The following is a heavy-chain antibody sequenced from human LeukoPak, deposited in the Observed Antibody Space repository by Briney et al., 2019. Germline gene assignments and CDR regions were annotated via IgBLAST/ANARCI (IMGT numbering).Heavy chain of an antibody. CDR3: TRDGARQWVVRNYHYGMDV. D-gene: IGHD6-19*01. J-gene: IGHJ6*02. Sequence: GGSLRLSCAASGFPFNIYTMNWVRQAPGKGLEWVSSISSSSRYINYADSVKGRFTISRDDAKNSLYLQMNSLRAGDTAVYYCTRDGARQWVVRNYHYGMDVWGQGTTVTVSS. CDR1: GFPFNIYT. CDR2: ISSSSRYI. V-gene: IGHV3-21*01.